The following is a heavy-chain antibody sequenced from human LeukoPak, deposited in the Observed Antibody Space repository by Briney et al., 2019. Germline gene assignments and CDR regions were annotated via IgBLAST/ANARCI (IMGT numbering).Heavy chain of an antibody. Sequence: GASVKVSYKASGYTFTTYTMHWVRQAPGQRLEWMGWINAGNGNTKYSQKFQGRVTITRDTSASTAYMDLSSLRSEDTAVYYCAREIDRDGYNRFFDYWGQGILVTVSS. CDR2: INAGNGNT. V-gene: IGHV1-3*01. CDR1: GYTFTTYT. D-gene: IGHD5-24*01. J-gene: IGHJ4*02. CDR3: AREIDRDGYNRFFDY.